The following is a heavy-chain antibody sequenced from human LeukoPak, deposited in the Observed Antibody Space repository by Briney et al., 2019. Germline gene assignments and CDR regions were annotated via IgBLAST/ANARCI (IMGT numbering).Heavy chain of an antibody. CDR3: ARSGGYFTAMVDLFDY. D-gene: IGHD5-18*01. CDR2: ISYDGSNK. CDR1: GFTFSSYA. V-gene: IGHV3-30*04. Sequence: GGSLRLSCAASGFTFSSYAMHWVRQAPGKGLEWVAVISYDGSNKYYADSVKGRFTISRDNSKNTLYLQMNSLRAEDTAVYYCARSGGYFTAMVDLFDYWGQGTLVTVSS. J-gene: IGHJ4*02.